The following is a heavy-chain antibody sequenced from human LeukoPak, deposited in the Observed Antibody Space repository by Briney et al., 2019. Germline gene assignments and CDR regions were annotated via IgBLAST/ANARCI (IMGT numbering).Heavy chain of an antibody. J-gene: IGHJ6*02. CDR3: AKSVITMVRGVIIPYYYYGMDV. CDR2: IIPIFGTA. V-gene: IGHV1-69*13. D-gene: IGHD3-10*01. CDR1: GGTFSSYA. Sequence: GASVKVSCKASGGTFSSYAISWVRQAPGQGLEWMGGIIPIFGTANYAQKFQGRVTITADESTSTAYMELSSLRSDDTAVYYCAKSVITMVRGVIIPYYYYGMDVWGQGTTVTVSS.